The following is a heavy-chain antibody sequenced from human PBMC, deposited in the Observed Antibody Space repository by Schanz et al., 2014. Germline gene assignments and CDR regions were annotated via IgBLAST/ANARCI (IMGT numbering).Heavy chain of an antibody. J-gene: IGHJ4*02. Sequence: GQLAESGGGLVQPGGSLRLSCAVSGFIFSNYGMHWVRQAPGKGLEWVALISNDGSIKYYADSVEGRFTISRDNSRNTLYLQMNSLRTEDTAVYYCASPSGYSDYGTYFDFWGQGTLVTVSS. D-gene: IGHD5-12*01. CDR2: ISNDGSIK. V-gene: IGHV3-30*03. CDR1: GFIFSNYG. CDR3: ASPSGYSDYGTYFDF.